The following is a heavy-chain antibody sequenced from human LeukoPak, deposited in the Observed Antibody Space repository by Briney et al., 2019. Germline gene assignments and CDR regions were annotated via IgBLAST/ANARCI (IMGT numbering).Heavy chain of an antibody. J-gene: IGHJ4*02. CDR3: AKDQSLLPGGY. V-gene: IGHV3-23*01. CDR2: ISGSGGST. D-gene: IGHD2-15*01. Sequence: PGGSLRLSCEASGFTFGSHAMYWVRQAPGKGLEWVSAISGSGGSTYYADSVKGRFTISRDNSKNTLYLQMNSLRAEDTAVYYCAKDQSLLPGGYWGQGTLVTVSS. CDR1: GFTFGSHA.